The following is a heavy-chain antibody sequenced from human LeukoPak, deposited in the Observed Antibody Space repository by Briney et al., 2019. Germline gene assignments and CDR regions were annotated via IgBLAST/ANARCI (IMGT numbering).Heavy chain of an antibody. V-gene: IGHV3-64*01. Sequence: GGSLRLSCAASGFTFSSYAMYWLRQAPGKGPEYVSGISSNGGSTYYANSVKGRFTISRDNSKNTLSLQMGSLRAEDMAVYYCARAYGSGSSWGFDPWGQGTLVTVSS. J-gene: IGHJ5*02. CDR3: ARAYGSGSSWGFDP. CDR2: ISSNGGST. CDR1: GFTFSSYA. D-gene: IGHD1-26*01.